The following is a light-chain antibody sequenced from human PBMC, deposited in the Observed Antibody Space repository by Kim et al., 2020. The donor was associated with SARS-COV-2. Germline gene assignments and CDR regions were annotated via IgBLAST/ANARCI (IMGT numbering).Light chain of an antibody. CDR3: QVWDSSTWV. Sequence: SYELTQPLSVSVALGQTARITCGGNNIGTKNVHWYQQKPGQAPVLVMYRDTNRPSGIPERFSGSNSGNTATLTISSAQAGDEADYYCQVWDSSTWVFGGGTQLTVL. CDR1: NIGTKN. CDR2: RDT. V-gene: IGLV3-9*01. J-gene: IGLJ3*02.